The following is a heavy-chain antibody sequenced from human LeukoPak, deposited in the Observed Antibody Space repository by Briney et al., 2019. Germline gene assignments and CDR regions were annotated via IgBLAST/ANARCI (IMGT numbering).Heavy chain of an antibody. V-gene: IGHV3-21*01. CDR2: ISSSTSYI. CDR1: GFTFSSYS. D-gene: IGHD3-9*01. Sequence: GGSLRLSCAASGFTFSSYSMNWVRQAPGKGLEWVSSISSSTSYIYYADSVKGRFTISRDNAKNSLYLQMNSLRAEDTAVYYCVRDYENLTGSKTRFHYWGQGTLVTVSS. CDR3: VRDYENLTGSKTRFHY. J-gene: IGHJ4*02.